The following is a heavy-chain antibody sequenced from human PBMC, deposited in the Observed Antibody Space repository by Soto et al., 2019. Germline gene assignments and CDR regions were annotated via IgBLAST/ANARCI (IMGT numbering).Heavy chain of an antibody. D-gene: IGHD2-8*01. J-gene: IGHJ5*02. CDR1: GASITSSNW. V-gene: IGHV4-4*02. CDR3: ARDRRNFGVPLDT. CDR2: VFHGGST. Sequence: QVQLQESGPGLVKPSGTLSLTCAVFGASITSSNWWSWVRQSPGGGLEWIGEVFHGGSTNYNPSLKCRVTVSVDKSKNQFSLILTSLTAEDAAVYYCARDRRNFGVPLDTWGQGIRVTVSS.